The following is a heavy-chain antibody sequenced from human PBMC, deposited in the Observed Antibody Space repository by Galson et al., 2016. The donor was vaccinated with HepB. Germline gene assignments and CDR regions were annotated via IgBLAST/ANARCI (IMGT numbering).Heavy chain of an antibody. CDR3: TRQEVTSYSDALDL. CDR2: ISSDGSFT. CDR1: GFKFSNFW. V-gene: IGHV3-74*03. J-gene: IGHJ3*01. D-gene: IGHD2-21*01. Sequence: SLRLSCAASGFKFSNFWMHWVRHVPGKGLLWVSRISSDGSFTTYADSVKGRFTVSRDNMRNTLFLKMDDLRAEDTATYFCTRQEVTSYSDALDLWGQGTRVAVSS.